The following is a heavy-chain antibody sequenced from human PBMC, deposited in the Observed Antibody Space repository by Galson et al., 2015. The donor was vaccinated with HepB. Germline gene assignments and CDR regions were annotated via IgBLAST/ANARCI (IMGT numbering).Heavy chain of an antibody. Sequence: SLRLSCAASGFTFSNYAMSWVRQAPGKALEWVSGLSTRGDTTYYADSVKGRFTISRDDSKNTLHLQMNSLRVDDTAVYYCVKGRTFDWGQGALVTVSS. V-gene: IGHV3-23*01. CDR3: VKGRTFD. J-gene: IGHJ4*02. CDR2: LSTRGDTT. D-gene: IGHD3-10*01. CDR1: GFTFSNYA.